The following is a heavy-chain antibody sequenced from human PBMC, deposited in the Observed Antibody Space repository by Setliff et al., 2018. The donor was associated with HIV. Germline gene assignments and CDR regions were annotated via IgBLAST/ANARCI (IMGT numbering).Heavy chain of an antibody. CDR2: INPNNGGT. J-gene: IGHJ4*02. D-gene: IGHD4-17*01. CDR3: ARSTTAD. CDR1: GYSFSGYY. V-gene: IGHV1-2*02. Sequence: GASVKVSCKASGYSFSGYYMHWVRQAPGQGLEWMGWINPNNGGTSYAQKFQGRVTMTRDTSISTVYMELSRLRSDDTAVYYCARSTTADWGQGTMVTVSS.